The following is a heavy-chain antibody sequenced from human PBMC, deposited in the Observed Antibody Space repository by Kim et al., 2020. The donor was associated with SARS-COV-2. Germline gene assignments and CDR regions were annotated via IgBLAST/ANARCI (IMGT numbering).Heavy chain of an antibody. V-gene: IGHV4-34*01. CDR1: GGSFSGYY. D-gene: IGHD2-15*01. CDR3: ARGGGSRSIGPAFDI. Sequence: SETLSLTCAVYGGSFSGYYWSWIRQPPGKGLEWIGEINHSGSTNYNPSLKSRVTISVDTSKNQFSLKLSSVTAADTAVYYCARGGGSRSIGPAFDIWGQGTMVTVSS. CDR2: INHSGST. J-gene: IGHJ3*02.